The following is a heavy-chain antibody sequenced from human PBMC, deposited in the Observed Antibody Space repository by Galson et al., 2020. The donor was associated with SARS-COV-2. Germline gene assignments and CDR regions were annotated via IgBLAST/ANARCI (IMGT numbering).Heavy chain of an antibody. Sequence: SETLSLTCTVSGGSITSDDSYWSWIRQHPRRGLEWIGYIFYSGFTYYSPSFKSRVTMSLDTSKNQFSLEVNSVTAADTAVYYCASGLGGDYWGPGTLVTVSS. J-gene: IGHJ4*02. CDR3: ASGLGGDY. CDR1: GGSITSDDSY. CDR2: IFYSGFT. D-gene: IGHD1-26*01. V-gene: IGHV4-31*03.